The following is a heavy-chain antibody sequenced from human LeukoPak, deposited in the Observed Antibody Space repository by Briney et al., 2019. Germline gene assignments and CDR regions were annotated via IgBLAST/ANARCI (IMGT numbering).Heavy chain of an antibody. CDR3: ARDARGGDSVY. Sequence: SVTVSCKASGGTFSSYTISWVRQAPGQGLEWMGRIIPILGIANYAQKFQGRATITADKSTSTAYMELSSLRSEDTAVYYCARDARGGDSVYWGQGTLVTVSS. V-gene: IGHV1-69*04. CDR1: GGTFSSYT. D-gene: IGHD2-21*01. CDR2: IIPILGIA. J-gene: IGHJ4*02.